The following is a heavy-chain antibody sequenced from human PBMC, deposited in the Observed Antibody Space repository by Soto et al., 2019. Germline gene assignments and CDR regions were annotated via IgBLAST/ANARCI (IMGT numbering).Heavy chain of an antibody. V-gene: IGHV3-7*01. Sequence: GGSLRLSCAASGFTFSNYWMSWVRQAPGKGLEWVANIKQDGRDKYYVDSVKGRFTISRDNANNSLYLQMDSLRAEDTAVYCCVVSGIVRTSVTVSDYWGQGTLVTVSS. J-gene: IGHJ4*02. CDR1: GFTFSNYW. D-gene: IGHD4-17*01. CDR2: IKQDGRDK. CDR3: VVSGIVRTSVTVSDY.